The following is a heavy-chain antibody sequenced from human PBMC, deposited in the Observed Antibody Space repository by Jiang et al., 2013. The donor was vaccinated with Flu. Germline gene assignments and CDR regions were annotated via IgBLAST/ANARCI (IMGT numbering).Heavy chain of an antibody. CDR2: INHSGST. Sequence: LLKPSETLSLTCAVYGGSFSGYYWSWIRQPPGKGLEWIGEINHSGSTNYNPSLKSRVTISVDTSKNQFSLKLSSVTAADTAVYYCARFRGIAAAGTEVTAIRGSNWFDPWGQGTLVTVSS. D-gene: IGHD6-13*01. CDR1: GGSFSGYY. CDR3: ARFRGIAAAGTEVTAIRGSNWFDP. V-gene: IGHV4-34*01. J-gene: IGHJ5*02.